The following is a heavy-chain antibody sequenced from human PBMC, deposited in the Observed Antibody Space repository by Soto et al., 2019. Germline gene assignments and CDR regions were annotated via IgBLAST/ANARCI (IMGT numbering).Heavy chain of an antibody. CDR1: GFTFSSYA. CDR3: ARDLSISIVLGPAAMPPHYYYDGMDV. CDR2: ISYDGSNK. J-gene: IGHJ6*01. V-gene: IGHV3-30-3*01. Sequence: QVQLVESGGGVVQPGRSLRLSCAASGFTFSSYAMHWVRQAPGKGLEWVAVISYDGSNKYYADSVKGRFTISRDNSKNTLYLQMNSLRAEDTAVYYGARDLSISIVLGPAAMPPHYYYDGMDVW. D-gene: IGHD2-2*01.